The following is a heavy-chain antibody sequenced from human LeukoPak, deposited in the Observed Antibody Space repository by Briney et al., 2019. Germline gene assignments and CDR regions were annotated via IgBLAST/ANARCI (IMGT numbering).Heavy chain of an antibody. D-gene: IGHD6-6*01. J-gene: IGHJ4*02. Sequence: PSETLSLTCAVYGGSFTDYYWSWIRQPPGKGLEWIGEINHRGSTNYNSSLKSRVTISVDRSKNQFSLKLNSATAADTAVYFCARVPHTTSSIDYWGQGAPVTVSS. CDR1: GGSFTDYY. CDR2: INHRGST. CDR3: ARVPHTTSSIDY. V-gene: IGHV4-34*01.